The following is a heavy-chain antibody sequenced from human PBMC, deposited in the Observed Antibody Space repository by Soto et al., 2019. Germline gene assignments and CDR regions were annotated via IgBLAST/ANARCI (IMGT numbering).Heavy chain of an antibody. CDR3: TTGRCKNTVRPYNKCAFDI. CDR1: GFTFSNAW. Sequence: GGSLRLSCAASGFTFSNAWMNWVRQAPGKGLEWVGRIKSKTDGGTTDYAAPVKGRFTISRDDSKNTLYLQMNSLKTEDTAVYYCTTGRCKNTVRPYNKCAFDIWGQGTMVTVSS. V-gene: IGHV3-15*07. J-gene: IGHJ3*02. CDR2: IKSKTDGGTT. D-gene: IGHD1-1*01.